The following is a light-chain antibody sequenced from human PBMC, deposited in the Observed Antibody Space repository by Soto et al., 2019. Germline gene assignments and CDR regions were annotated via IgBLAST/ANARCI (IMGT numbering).Light chain of an antibody. CDR3: QPRTKWPPT. J-gene: IGKJ5*01. CDR1: QSVSDN. V-gene: IGKV3-11*01. Sequence: RASQSVSDNLAWYQQKPGQAPRLLISGASTRAAGIPARFSGSGSGTDSALPISSLEHQEFAIPNCQPRTKWPPTVGQGTRLEIK. CDR2: GAS.